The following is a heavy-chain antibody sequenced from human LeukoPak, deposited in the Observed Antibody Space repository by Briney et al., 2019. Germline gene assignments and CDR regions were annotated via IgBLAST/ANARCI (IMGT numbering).Heavy chain of an antibody. Sequence: PGGSLRLSCAASGFIFGSYAMSWVRQAPGKGLEWVSAISGSGGSTYYADSVKGRFTISRDNSKNTLYLQMNSLRAEDTAVYYCARIVPRTLNWFDPWGQGTLVTVSS. V-gene: IGHV3-23*01. CDR2: ISGSGGST. CDR1: GFIFGSYA. D-gene: IGHD2-8*01. CDR3: ARIVPRTLNWFDP. J-gene: IGHJ5*02.